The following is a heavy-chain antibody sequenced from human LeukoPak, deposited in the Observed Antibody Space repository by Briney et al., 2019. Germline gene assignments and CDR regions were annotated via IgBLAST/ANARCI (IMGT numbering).Heavy chain of an antibody. Sequence: ASVKVSCEASGYTFTGYYMHWVRQAPGQGLEWMGRINPNSGGTNYAQKFQGRVTMTRDTSISTAYMELSRLRSDDTAVYYCARDITFRGYASGYWGQGTLVTVSS. CDR1: GYTFTGYY. V-gene: IGHV1-2*06. D-gene: IGHD5-12*01. CDR2: INPNSGGT. J-gene: IGHJ4*02. CDR3: ARDITFRGYASGY.